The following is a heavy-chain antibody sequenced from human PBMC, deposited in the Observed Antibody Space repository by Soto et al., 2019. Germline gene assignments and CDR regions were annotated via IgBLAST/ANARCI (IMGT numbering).Heavy chain of an antibody. CDR3: ARMGSFLSYYYYYMDV. J-gene: IGHJ6*03. CDR1: GGSISSGGYY. D-gene: IGHD3-16*01. Sequence: SETLSLTCTVSGGSISSGGYYWSWIRQHPGKGLEWIGYIYYSGSTYYNPSLKSRVTISVDTSKNQFSLKLSSVTAADTAVYYCARMGSFLSYYYYYMDVWGKGTTVTVSS. CDR2: IYYSGST. V-gene: IGHV4-31*03.